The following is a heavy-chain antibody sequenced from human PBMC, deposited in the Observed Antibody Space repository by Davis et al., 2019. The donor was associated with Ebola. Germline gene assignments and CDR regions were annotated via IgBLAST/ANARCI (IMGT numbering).Heavy chain of an antibody. CDR1: GFTFSSYW. CDR2: IKQDGSEK. CDR3: ARAPGIAVAGTWWFDP. J-gene: IGHJ5*02. Sequence: GESLKISCAASGFTFSSYWMSWVRHAPGKGLEWVANIKQDGSEKYYVDSVKGRFTISRDNAKNSLYLQMNSLRAEDTAVYYCARAPGIAVAGTWWFDPGGQGALVTVSS. V-gene: IGHV3-7*03. D-gene: IGHD6-19*01.